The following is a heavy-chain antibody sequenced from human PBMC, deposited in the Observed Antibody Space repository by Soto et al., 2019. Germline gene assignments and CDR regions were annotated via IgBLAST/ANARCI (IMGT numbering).Heavy chain of an antibody. CDR1: GYTFTGYY. CDR3: ARRYSSSWLDAFDI. J-gene: IGHJ3*02. V-gene: IGHV1-2*02. CDR2: INPNSGGT. D-gene: IGHD6-13*01. Sequence: ASVKVSCKASGYTFTGYYMHWVRQAPGQGLEWMGWINPNSGGTNYAQKFQGRVTMTRDTSISTAYMELSRLRSDDTAVYYCARRYSSSWLDAFDIWGQGTMVPVSS.